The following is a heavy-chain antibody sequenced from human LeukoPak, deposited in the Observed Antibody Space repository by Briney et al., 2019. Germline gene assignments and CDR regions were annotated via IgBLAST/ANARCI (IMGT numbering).Heavy chain of an antibody. CDR2: IYTSGST. V-gene: IGHV4-39*07. Sequence: SETLSLTCTVSGGSISSSSYYWGWIRQPPGKGLEWIGRIYTSGSTNYNPSLKSRVTISVDTSKNQFSLKLSSVTAADTAVYYCASYPLYCSSTSCHDYWGQGTLVTVSS. CDR1: GGSISSSSYY. CDR3: ASYPLYCSSTSCHDY. J-gene: IGHJ4*02. D-gene: IGHD2-2*01.